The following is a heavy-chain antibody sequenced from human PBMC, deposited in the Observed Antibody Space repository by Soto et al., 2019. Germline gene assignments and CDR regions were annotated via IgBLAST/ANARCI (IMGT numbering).Heavy chain of an antibody. CDR2: IIPTFGTT. Sequence: QVQLVQSGAEVKKPGSSVKVSCKAPGGNFSSNGIRWVRQAPGQGLELMGGIIPTFGTTNYAHKFRGRVTITADESTGTAYMELSSLRSDDTAVYSCAGASDSTWYNWLDPWGQGTLVTVSS. J-gene: IGHJ5*02. V-gene: IGHV1-69*01. CDR1: GGNFSSNG. D-gene: IGHD5-18*01. CDR3: AGASDSTWYNWLDP.